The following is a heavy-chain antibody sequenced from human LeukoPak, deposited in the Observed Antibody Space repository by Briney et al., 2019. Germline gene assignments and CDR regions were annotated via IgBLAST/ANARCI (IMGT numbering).Heavy chain of an antibody. V-gene: IGHV3-15*01. Sequence: RPGGSLRLSRAASGFTFSNAWMSWVRQAPGKGLEWVSRIKSKTDGGTTDYAAPVKGRFTISRDDSKNTLYLQMNSLKTADTAVYYCVGVTLPLRAAGYWGQGTLVTVSS. CDR1: GFTFSNAW. CDR2: IKSKTDGGTT. CDR3: VGVTLPLRAAGY. J-gene: IGHJ4*02. D-gene: IGHD2-21*02.